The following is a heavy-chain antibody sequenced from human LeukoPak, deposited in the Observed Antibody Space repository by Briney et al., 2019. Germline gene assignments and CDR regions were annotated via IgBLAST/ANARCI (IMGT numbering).Heavy chain of an antibody. J-gene: IGHJ4*02. CDR3: AAKDYYGSSWTFDY. CDR1: GGSISSYY. CDR2: IYYSGST. D-gene: IGHD3-10*01. Sequence: SQTLSLTCTVSGGSISSYYWSWIRQPPGKGLEWIGYIYYSGSTNYNPSLKSRVTISVDTSKNQFSLKLSSVTAADTAVYYCAAKDYYGSSWTFDYWGQGTLVTVSS. V-gene: IGHV4-59*01.